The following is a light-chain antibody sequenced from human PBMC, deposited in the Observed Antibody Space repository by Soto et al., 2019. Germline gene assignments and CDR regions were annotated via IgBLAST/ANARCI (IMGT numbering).Light chain of an antibody. Sequence: QSALTQPASVSGSPGQSITISCTGTSSDVGGYNYVSWYQQHPGKAPKLVTFDVSDRPSGVSNRFSGSKSGNTASLTISGLQAEDEADYYCSSYTSSSTRVFGTGTKLTVL. V-gene: IGLV2-14*01. CDR1: SSDVGGYNY. CDR3: SSYTSSSTRV. J-gene: IGLJ1*01. CDR2: DVS.